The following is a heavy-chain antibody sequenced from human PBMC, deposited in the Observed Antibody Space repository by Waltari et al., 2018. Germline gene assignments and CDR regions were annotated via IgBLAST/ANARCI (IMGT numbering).Heavy chain of an antibody. J-gene: IGHJ4*02. CDR2: IKQDGSEK. V-gene: IGHV3-7*03. D-gene: IGHD2-2*01. CDR1: GLTFRNYW. Sequence: EVQLVESGGGLVQPGGSLRLSCAASGLTFRNYWMTWVRQAPGKGLEWVANIKQDGSEKYYVDSVKGRFTISRDNANNLLYLQMNSLRGGDTAVYYCASRYCSIDRGYASSWNSFDCWGQGTLVTVSS. CDR3: ASRYCSIDRGYASSWNSFDC.